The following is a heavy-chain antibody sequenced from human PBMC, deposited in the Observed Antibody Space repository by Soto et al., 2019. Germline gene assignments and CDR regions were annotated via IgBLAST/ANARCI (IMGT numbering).Heavy chain of an antibody. CDR3: ARHRRETGTYAQPLDY. Sequence: QLQLQESGPGLVKPSETLSLTRTVSGGSISSTSYYWGWVRQPPEKGLEWIGAISYGGSTYHNPSLRSRVNIFVDTSKSQFSLDLTYVTAADTAVYYCARHRRETGTYAQPLDYWGQGTMVTVSS. CDR2: ISYGGST. D-gene: IGHD1-1*01. CDR1: GGSISSTSYY. J-gene: IGHJ4*02. V-gene: IGHV4-39*01.